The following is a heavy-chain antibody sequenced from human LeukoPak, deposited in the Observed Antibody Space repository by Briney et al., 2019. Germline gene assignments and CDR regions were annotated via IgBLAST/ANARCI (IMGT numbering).Heavy chain of an antibody. V-gene: IGHV1-69*01. D-gene: IGHD6-6*01. CDR1: GGTLSTYA. CDR3: ARGFRAARAVGAFDY. Sequence: ASVKVSCTASGGTLSTYAISWVRQAPGQGLEWMGGSIPIIGTANNAQKFHDRVTLTADESTSTAYMELSSLRSEDTAVYYCARGFRAARAVGAFDYWGQGTLVTVSS. CDR2: SIPIIGTA. J-gene: IGHJ4*02.